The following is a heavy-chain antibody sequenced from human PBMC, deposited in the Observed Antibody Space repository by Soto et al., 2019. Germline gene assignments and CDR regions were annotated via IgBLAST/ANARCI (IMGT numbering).Heavy chain of an antibody. CDR3: ARGRMVRGGTTFDY. Sequence: QVQLVQSGAEVKKPGSSVKVSCKASGGTFSSYAISWVRQAPGQGLEWMGGIIPIFGTAYYAQKFQGRVTITADKSTSTAYMELSSLGSEDTAVYYWARGRMVRGGTTFDYWGQGTLVTVSS. CDR1: GGTFSSYA. D-gene: IGHD3-10*01. V-gene: IGHV1-69*06. CDR2: IIPIFGTA. J-gene: IGHJ4*02.